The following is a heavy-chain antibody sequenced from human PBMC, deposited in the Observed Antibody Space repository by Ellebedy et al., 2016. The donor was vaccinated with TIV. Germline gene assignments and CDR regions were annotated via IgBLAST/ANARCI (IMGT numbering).Heavy chain of an antibody. CDR1: GFTFNNAW. CDR3: ARLLGEMGYYYGMDV. Sequence: PGGSLRLSCAASGFTFNNAWMNWVRQAPGKGLEWVSAISGSGGSTYYADSVKGRFTISRDNSKNTLYLQMNSLRAEDTAVYYCARLLGEMGYYYGMDVWGQGTTVTVSS. V-gene: IGHV3-23*01. J-gene: IGHJ6*02. D-gene: IGHD3-10*01. CDR2: ISGSGGST.